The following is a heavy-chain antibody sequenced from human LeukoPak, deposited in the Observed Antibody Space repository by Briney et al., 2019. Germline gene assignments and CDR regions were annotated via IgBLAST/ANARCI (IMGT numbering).Heavy chain of an antibody. CDR3: ARVGVEYGDLYYYYYMDV. V-gene: IGHV3-48*03. CDR1: GFTFSSYE. CDR2: ISSSGSTI. D-gene: IGHD4-17*01. J-gene: IGHJ6*03. Sequence: GGSLRLSCAASGFTFSSYEMNWVRQAPGKGLEWVSYISSSGSTIYYADSVKGRFTISRDNAKNSLYLQMNSLRAEDTAVYYCARVGVEYGDLYYYYYMDVWGKGTTVT.